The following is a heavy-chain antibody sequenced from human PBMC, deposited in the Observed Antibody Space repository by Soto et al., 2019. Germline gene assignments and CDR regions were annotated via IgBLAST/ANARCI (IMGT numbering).Heavy chain of an antibody. D-gene: IGHD3-16*01. Sequence: ASVKVSCKASGYTFTNYGISWLLPAPGQGLEWMGWISAYNGNTNYAQKLQGRVTMTTDTSTSTAYMELRSLRSDDTAVYYCASDRVMITFEPWGAFDIRGQGTMVTVSS. V-gene: IGHV1-18*01. J-gene: IGHJ3*02. CDR3: ASDRVMITFEPWGAFDI. CDR2: ISAYNGNT. CDR1: GYTFTNYG.